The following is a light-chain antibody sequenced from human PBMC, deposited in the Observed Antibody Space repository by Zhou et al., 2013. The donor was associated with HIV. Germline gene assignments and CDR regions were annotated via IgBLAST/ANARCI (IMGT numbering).Light chain of an antibody. J-gene: IGKJ1*01. CDR1: QSLLHSNGYNY. CDR3: MQALQTPRT. CDR2: LGS. Sequence: DIVMTQSPLSLPVTPGEPASISCRSSQSLLHSNGYNYLHWYLQKPGQSPQLLIYLGSNRASGVPDRFSGSGSGTDFILKISSVEAEDVGVYYCMQALQTPRTFGQGTKVEIK. V-gene: IGKV2-28*01.